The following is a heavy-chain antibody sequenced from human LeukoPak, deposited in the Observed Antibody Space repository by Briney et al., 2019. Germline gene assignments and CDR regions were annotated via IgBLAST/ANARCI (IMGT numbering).Heavy chain of an antibody. CDR3: AREHYFYYMDG. CDR2: VNQGGTEK. Sequence: GGTLRLSCAASGFTFSSQWMSWVRQAPGKGLEWVANVNQGGTEKYYVDSVKGRFTISRDNAENSLYLQMNSLRAEDTAVYYCAREHYFYYMDGWGKGTTVTVSS. J-gene: IGHJ6*03. CDR1: GFTFSSQW. V-gene: IGHV3-7*01.